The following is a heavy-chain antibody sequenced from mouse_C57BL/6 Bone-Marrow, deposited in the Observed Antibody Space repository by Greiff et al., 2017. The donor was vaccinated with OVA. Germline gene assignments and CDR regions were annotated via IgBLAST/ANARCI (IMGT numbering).Heavy chain of an antibody. CDR1: GFTFSSYT. CDR2: ISGGGGNT. V-gene: IGHV5-9*01. D-gene: IGHD3-1*01. Sequence: EVQLVESGGGLVKPGGSLKLSCAASGFTFSSYTMSWVRQTPEKRLEWVATISGGGGNTYYPDSVKGRFTISRDNAKNTLYLQMSSLRSEDTALYYCARQGATWRDYWGQGTTLTVSS. CDR3: ARQGATWRDY. J-gene: IGHJ2*01.